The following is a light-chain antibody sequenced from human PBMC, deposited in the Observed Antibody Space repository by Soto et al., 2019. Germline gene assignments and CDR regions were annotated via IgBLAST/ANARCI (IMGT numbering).Light chain of an antibody. CDR2: DNN. V-gene: IGLV1-51*01. CDR3: SAWDSSLSSGV. CDR1: SSNIERNR. Sequence: QSVLTQPPSVSAAPGQKVTISCSGSSSNIERNRVSWYQQRPGTAPKLLIYDNNKRPSGIPDRFSGSKSGTSATLAITGLXTGXXXXXXCSAWDSSLSSGVFGGGTQLTVL. J-gene: IGLJ3*02.